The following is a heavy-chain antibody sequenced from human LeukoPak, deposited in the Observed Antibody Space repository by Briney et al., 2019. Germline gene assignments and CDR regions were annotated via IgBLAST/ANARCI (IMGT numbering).Heavy chain of an antibody. CDR3: ARGDGSSWYWPGFDP. CDR1: GFTFSSYS. Sequence: PGGSLRLSCAASGFTFSSYSMNWVRQAPGKGLEWVSSISSSSSYIYYADSVKGRFTISRDNAKNTLYLQMNSLRAEDTAVYYCARGDGSSWYWPGFDPWGQGTLVTVSS. D-gene: IGHD6-13*01. V-gene: IGHV3-21*01. J-gene: IGHJ5*02. CDR2: ISSSSSYI.